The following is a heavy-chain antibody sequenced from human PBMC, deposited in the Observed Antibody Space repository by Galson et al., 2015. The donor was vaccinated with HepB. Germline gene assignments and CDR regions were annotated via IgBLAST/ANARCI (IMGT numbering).Heavy chain of an antibody. CDR2: IRYDGSNK. V-gene: IGHV3-30*02. CDR3: AKKNVQYYDSSGYSPFDY. D-gene: IGHD3-22*01. J-gene: IGHJ4*02. CDR1: GFTFSSYG. Sequence: SLRLSCAASGFTFSSYGMHWVRQAPGKGLEWVAFIRYDGSNKYYADSVKGRFTISRDNSKNTLYLQMNSLRAEDTAVYYCAKKNVQYYDSSGYSPFDYWGQGTLVTVSS.